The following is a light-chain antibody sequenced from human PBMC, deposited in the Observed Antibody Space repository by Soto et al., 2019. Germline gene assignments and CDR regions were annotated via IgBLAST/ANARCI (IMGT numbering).Light chain of an antibody. CDR3: SSYTSSSTLGV. Sequence: QSALTQPASVSGSPGQSITLSCSGTSSDVGGYNFVSWYQQHPGKVPKLMIYDVSNRPSGVSNRFSGSKSGNTASLTISGLQAEDGADYYCSSYTSSSTLGVFGTGTKLTVL. CDR2: DVS. CDR1: SSDVGGYNF. V-gene: IGLV2-14*01. J-gene: IGLJ1*01.